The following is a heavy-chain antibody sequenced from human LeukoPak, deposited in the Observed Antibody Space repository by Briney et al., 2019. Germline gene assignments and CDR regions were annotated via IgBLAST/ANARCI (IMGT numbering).Heavy chain of an antibody. CDR3: AKDRTPFIAAAGTGWFDP. V-gene: IGHV3-33*06. J-gene: IGHJ5*02. D-gene: IGHD6-13*01. CDR2: ISFDGRNP. CDR1: GFTFSSFG. Sequence: GRSLRLSCAASGFTFSSFGMHWVRQAPGKGLEWVALISFDGRNPYYADSFRGRFTISRDNSKDTLYLKMYSLRAEDTAVYYCAKDRTPFIAAAGTGWFDPWGQGTLVTVSS.